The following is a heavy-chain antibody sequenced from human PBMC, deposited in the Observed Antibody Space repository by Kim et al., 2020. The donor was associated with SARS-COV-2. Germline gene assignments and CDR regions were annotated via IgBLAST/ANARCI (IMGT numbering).Heavy chain of an antibody. V-gene: IGHV3-66*01. Sequence: GGSLRLSCAVSGFTVSSNYMSWVRQAPGKGLEWVSVIYSGGSTYYADSVKGRFTISRDNSKNTLYLQMNSLRAEDTAVYYCAKILANTWGKWFDPWGQGT. CDR3: AKILANTWGKWFDP. CDR1: GFTVSSNY. J-gene: IGHJ5*02. D-gene: IGHD3-16*01. CDR2: IYSGGST.